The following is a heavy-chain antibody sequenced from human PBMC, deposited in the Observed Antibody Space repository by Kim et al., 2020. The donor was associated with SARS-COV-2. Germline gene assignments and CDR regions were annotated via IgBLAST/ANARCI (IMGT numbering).Heavy chain of an antibody. CDR1: GGSISSSSYY. CDR3: ARRQLVRGYYYYGMDV. J-gene: IGHJ6*02. D-gene: IGHD6-13*01. Sequence: SETLSLTCTVSGGSISSSSYYWGWIRQPPGKGLEWIGSIYYSGSTYYNPSLKSRVTISVDTSKNQFSLKLSSVTAADTAVYYCARRQLVRGYYYYGMDVWGQGTTVTVSS. CDR2: IYYSGST. V-gene: IGHV4-39*01.